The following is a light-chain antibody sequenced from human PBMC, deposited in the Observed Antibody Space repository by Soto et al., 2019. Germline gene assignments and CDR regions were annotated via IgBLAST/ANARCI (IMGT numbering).Light chain of an antibody. CDR1: QSISTY. V-gene: IGKV1-39*01. Sequence: DIQMTQSPSSLSAFVGDRVTITCRASQSISTYLNWYQQKPGNAPRVLIYAASRLESVVPSRFSGSGSGTDFILTINSLQPEDLGPYYCQQSDDSALSFGGGTKVEIK. CDR2: AAS. J-gene: IGKJ4*01. CDR3: QQSDDSALS.